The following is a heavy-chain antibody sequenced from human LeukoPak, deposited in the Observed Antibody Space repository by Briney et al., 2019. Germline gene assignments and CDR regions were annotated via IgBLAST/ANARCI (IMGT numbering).Heavy chain of an antibody. J-gene: IGHJ4*02. V-gene: IGHV3-30-3*01. CDR2: ISYDGSNK. D-gene: IGHD6-19*01. CDR3: ARDRGSSGWLDY. CDR1: GFTFSSYA. Sequence: GRSLRLSCAASGFTFSSYAMHYVRQAPGKGLEWVAVISYDGSNKYYADSVKGRFTISRDNSKNTLYLQMNSLRAEDTAVYYCARDRGSSGWLDYWGQGTLVTVSS.